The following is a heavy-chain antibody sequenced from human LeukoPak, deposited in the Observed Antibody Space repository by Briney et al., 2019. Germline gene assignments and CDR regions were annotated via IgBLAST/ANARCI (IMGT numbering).Heavy chain of an antibody. CDR2: IYYSWST. CDR3: AKQGDYGRVDY. J-gene: IGHJ4*02. Sequence: SETLSLTCTVSGGSISSSSYYSGWIRPPPGKRLEWIGSIYYSWSTYYNPSLKSRVTISVDTSKNQFSLKLSSVTAADTAVYYCAKQGDYGRVDYWGQGTLVTVSS. D-gene: IGHD4-17*01. CDR1: GGSISSSSYY. V-gene: IGHV4-39*01.